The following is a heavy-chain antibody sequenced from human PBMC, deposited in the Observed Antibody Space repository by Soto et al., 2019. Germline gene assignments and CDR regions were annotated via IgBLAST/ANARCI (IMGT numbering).Heavy chain of an antibody. CDR2: IGTAGDT. D-gene: IGHD6-6*01. CDR1: GFTFSSYD. Sequence: HPGGSLRLSCAASGFTFSSYDMHWVRQATGKGLEWVSAIGTAGDTYYPGSVKGRFTISRENAKNSLYLQMNSLRAEDTAVYYCARDRREYSSSSPSYYYGMDVWGQGTTVTVSS. CDR3: ARDRREYSSSSPSYYYGMDV. J-gene: IGHJ6*02. V-gene: IGHV3-13*01.